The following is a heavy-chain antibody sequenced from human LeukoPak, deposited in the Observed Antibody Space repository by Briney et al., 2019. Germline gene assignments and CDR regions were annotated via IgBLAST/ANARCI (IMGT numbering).Heavy chain of an antibody. CDR1: GFTFSSYW. J-gene: IGHJ6*03. CDR2: IKEDGSEK. V-gene: IGHV3-7*01. CDR3: ARALGTNYYYTDV. D-gene: IGHD2-8*01. Sequence: GGSLRLSCAASGFTFSSYWMTWVRQAPGKGLEWVANIKEDGSEKYYVDSVKGRFTISRDNAKNSLYLQMNSLRAEDTAVYYCARALGTNYYYTDVWGKGTTVTVSS.